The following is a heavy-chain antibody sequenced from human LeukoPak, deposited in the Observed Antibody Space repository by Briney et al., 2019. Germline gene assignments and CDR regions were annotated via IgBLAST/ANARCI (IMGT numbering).Heavy chain of an antibody. CDR3: ARDPRSSGYCSGGSCSDWFDP. CDR1: GGSVSRGSYY. D-gene: IGHD2-15*01. CDR2: VYYSGSN. V-gene: IGHV4-61*01. Sequence: SETLSLTCTVSGGSVSRGSYYWSWIRPPPGKGLEWIGYVYYSGSNNDNPSLKSRVTISVDTSKNQFSLKLSSVTAADTAVYYCARDPRSSGYCSGGSCSDWFDPWGQGTLVAVSS. J-gene: IGHJ5*02.